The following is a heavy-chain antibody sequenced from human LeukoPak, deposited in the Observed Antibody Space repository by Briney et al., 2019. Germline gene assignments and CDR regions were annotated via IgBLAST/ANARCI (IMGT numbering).Heavy chain of an antibody. J-gene: IGHJ4*02. Sequence: SETLSLTCAVSGGSISSGGYSWSWIRQPPGKGLEWIGYIYHSGSTYYNPSLKSRVTISVDRSKNQFSLKLSSVTAADTAVYYCARGGKGYFDYWGQGTRVTVSS. V-gene: IGHV4-30-2*01. CDR1: GGSISSGGYS. CDR3: ARGGKGYFDY. CDR2: IYHSGST.